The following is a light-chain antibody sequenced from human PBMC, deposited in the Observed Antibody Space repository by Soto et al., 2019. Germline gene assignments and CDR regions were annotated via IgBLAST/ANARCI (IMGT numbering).Light chain of an antibody. Sequence: DVVMTQSPLSLPVTLGQPASISCMSNQSLLHSDGIAYFSWFQQRPGRSPRRLIYKVSNRDSGVPARFSGSGSGTDFALKISRVEAEDVGVYYCMQGTHWPITFGQGTRLEI. J-gene: IGKJ5*01. CDR3: MQGTHWPIT. CDR1: QSLLHSDGIAY. V-gene: IGKV2-30*02. CDR2: KVS.